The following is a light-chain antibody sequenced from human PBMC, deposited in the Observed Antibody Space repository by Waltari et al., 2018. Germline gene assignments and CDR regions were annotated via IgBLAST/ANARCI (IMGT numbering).Light chain of an antibody. CDR3: QQRSNWPPEFT. CDR1: QRISSY. V-gene: IGKV3-11*01. CDR2: DAS. Sequence: EIVLTQSPATLSLSPGEIATLSCRASQRISSYLAWYQQKPGQAPRPLIYDASNRATGIPARFSGSGSGTDFTLTISSLEPEDCAVYYCQQRSNWPPEFTFGPGTKVDIK. J-gene: IGKJ3*01.